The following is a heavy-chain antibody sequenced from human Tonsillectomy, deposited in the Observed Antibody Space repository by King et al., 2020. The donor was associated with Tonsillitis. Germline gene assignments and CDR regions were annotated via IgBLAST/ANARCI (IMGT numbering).Heavy chain of an antibody. V-gene: IGHV3-73*02. CDR1: GFTFSGSA. D-gene: IGHD5-12*01. J-gene: IGHJ4*01. CDR2: IRSKTNTYAT. CDR3: ATGVATYY. Sequence: VQLVESGGGLVQPGGSLKLSCAASGFTFSGSAMHWVRQASGKGLEGIVRIRSKTNTYATAYSLSVKGRFTISRDDSKNTTSLQMNSLKTEDTAVYYCATGVATYYWGQGTLVTVSS.